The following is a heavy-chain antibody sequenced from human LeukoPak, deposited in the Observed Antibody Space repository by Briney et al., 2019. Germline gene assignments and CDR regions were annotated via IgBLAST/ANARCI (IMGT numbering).Heavy chain of an antibody. J-gene: IGHJ4*02. D-gene: IGHD6-6*01. CDR1: GDSVSSNSAA. Sequence: SQTLSLTCAISGDSVSSNSAAWNWIRQSPSRGLEWLGRTYYRSKWHNDYAVSVKSRITINPDTSKNQFYLQLNPVTPEDTAVYYCARGLYSSSEGYFDYWGQGTLVTVSS. CDR2: TYYRSKWHN. CDR3: ARGLYSSSEGYFDY. V-gene: IGHV6-1*01.